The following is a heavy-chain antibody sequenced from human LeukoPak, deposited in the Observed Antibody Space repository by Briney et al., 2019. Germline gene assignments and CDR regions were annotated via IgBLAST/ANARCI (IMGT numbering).Heavy chain of an antibody. CDR1: GGSISSGSYY. J-gene: IGHJ4*02. D-gene: IGHD6-13*01. CDR3: ARMGSGIAAGTYYFDY. CDR2: IYTSGST. V-gene: IGHV4-61*02. Sequence: PSQTLSLTCTVSGGSISSGSYYWSWIRQPAGKGLEWIGRIYTSGSTNYNPSLKSRVTISVDTSKNQFSLKLSSVTAADTAVYYCARMGSGIAAGTYYFDYWGQGTLVTVSS.